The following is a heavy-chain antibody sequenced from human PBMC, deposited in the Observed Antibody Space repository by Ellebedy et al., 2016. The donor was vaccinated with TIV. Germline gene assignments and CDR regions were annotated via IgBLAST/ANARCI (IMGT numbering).Heavy chain of an antibody. D-gene: IGHD6-13*01. CDR3: ARVVAAAGRSGGGDY. CDR2: ITSDGSDV. V-gene: IGHV3-74*03. J-gene: IGHJ4*02. CDR1: GFTFSSYW. Sequence: HTGGSLRLSCAASGFTFSSYWMHWVRQAPGKGLEWVSRITSDGSDVAYADPGRGRFTTSRDNAKNTLYPQMNSLRADDTAVYYCARVVAAAGRSGGGDYWGQGTLVTVSS.